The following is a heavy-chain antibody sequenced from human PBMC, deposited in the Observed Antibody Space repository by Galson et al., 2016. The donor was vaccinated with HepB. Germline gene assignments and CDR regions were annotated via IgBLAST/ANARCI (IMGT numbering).Heavy chain of an antibody. V-gene: IGHV3-53*01. CDR3: ARNWNYFDP. J-gene: IGHJ4*02. CDR2: LYSGGST. CDR1: GFNVSLNY. Sequence: SLRLSCAASGFNVSLNYMSWVCQAPGKGLEWVSLLYSGGSTYYADSVKGRFTISGDNAKNSLYLEMDSLRADDTAVYYCARNWNYFDPWGQGTLVAVSS. D-gene: IGHD1-1*01.